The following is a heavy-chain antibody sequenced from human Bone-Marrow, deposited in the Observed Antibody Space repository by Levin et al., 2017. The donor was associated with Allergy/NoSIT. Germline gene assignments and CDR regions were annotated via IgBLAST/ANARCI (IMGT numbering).Heavy chain of an antibody. CDR2: INQDGSEK. V-gene: IGHV3-7*01. CDR3: ARDAGLHATAWFYFDS. J-gene: IGHJ4*02. D-gene: IGHD3-9*01. Sequence: GESLKISCAASGFTFSTSWMTWVRQAPGKGLEWVANINQDGSEKYYVDSVKGRFTISRDNAKNTLYLQMNSLRAEDTAVYYCARDAGLHATAWFYFDSWGQGSLVTVSS. CDR1: GFTFSTSW.